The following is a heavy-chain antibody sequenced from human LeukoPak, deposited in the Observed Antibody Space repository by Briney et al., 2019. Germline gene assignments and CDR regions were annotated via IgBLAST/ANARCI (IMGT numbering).Heavy chain of an antibody. CDR2: MYHSGST. CDR3: ARQSYYYDSSGYRPANWFDP. J-gene: IGHJ5*02. Sequence: SQTLSLTCTVSGGSISSGGYYWSWIRQHPGKGLEWIAYMYHSGSTYYNPSLKSRVTISVDTSKNQFSLRLNSVTAADTAVYYCARQSYYYDSSGYRPANWFDPWGQGTLVTVSS. V-gene: IGHV4-31*03. D-gene: IGHD3-22*01. CDR1: GGSISSGGYY.